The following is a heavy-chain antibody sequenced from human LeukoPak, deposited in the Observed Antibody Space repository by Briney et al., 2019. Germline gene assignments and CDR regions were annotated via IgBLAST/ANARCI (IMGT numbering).Heavy chain of an antibody. CDR2: ISSSGSTI. J-gene: IGHJ3*01. D-gene: IGHD4-23*01. V-gene: IGHV3-48*01. Sequence: EGSLRLSCAASGFTFSGYSMNWVRQAPGKGLEWVSYISSSGSTIYSADSVKGRFTISRDNAQNSLWLQMSSLRAEDTAVYYCARDPMYNGGNSGAFDFWGQGTLVTVSS. CDR1: GFTFSGYS. CDR3: ARDPMYNGGNSGAFDF.